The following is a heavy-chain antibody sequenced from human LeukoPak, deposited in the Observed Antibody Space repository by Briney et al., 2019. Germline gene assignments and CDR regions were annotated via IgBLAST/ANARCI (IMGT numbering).Heavy chain of an antibody. CDR3: ARSVACGDGYHPPDC. V-gene: IGHV1-8*01. Sequence: GASVKVSCKASGYTFTSYDINGVRQATGQGLEWMGWMNPYTGNTGYAQKFQGRVTMTRDTSISTAYMELSSLRSEDTAVYYCARSVACGDGYHPPDCWGRGSLATVRS. CDR2: MNPYTGNT. CDR1: GYTFTSYD. J-gene: IGHJ4*02. D-gene: IGHD2-21*02.